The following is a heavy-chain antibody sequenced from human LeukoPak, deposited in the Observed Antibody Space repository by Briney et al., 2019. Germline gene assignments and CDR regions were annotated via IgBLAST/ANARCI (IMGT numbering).Heavy chain of an antibody. Sequence: PSETLSLTCTVSGGSISSYYWSWIRQSAGKGLEWIGRISTSGSTNYNPSLKSRVTMSVDTSKNQFSLKLSSVTAADTAVYYCARDGEVGPPTVTPIEYFQHWGQGTLVTVPS. CDR3: ARDGEVGPPTVTPIEYFQH. D-gene: IGHD4-17*01. CDR2: ISTSGST. V-gene: IGHV4-4*07. J-gene: IGHJ1*01. CDR1: GGSISSYY.